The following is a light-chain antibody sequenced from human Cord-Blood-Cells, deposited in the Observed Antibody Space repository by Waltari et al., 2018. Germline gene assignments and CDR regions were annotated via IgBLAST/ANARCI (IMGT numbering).Light chain of an antibody. Sequence: EIVLTQSPATLSLSPGERATISCRASQSVSSYLAWYQQKPGQAPRLLIDDASNRATGIPARFSGSGSGTDFTLTISSLEPEDFAVYYCQQRSNWPLYTFGQGTKLEIK. CDR3: QQRSNWPLYT. CDR2: DAS. V-gene: IGKV3-11*01. J-gene: IGKJ2*01. CDR1: QSVSSY.